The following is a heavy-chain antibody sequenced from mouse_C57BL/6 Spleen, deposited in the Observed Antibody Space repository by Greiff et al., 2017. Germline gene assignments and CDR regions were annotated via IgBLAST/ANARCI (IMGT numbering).Heavy chain of an antibody. J-gene: IGHJ1*03. CDR3: ARDDYGGYFDV. V-gene: IGHV1-12*01. Sequence: QVQLKESGAELVRPGASVKMSCKASGYTFTSYNMHWVKQTPRQGLEWIGAIYPGNGDPSYNQKFKGKATRTVDKSSSTAYMQLSSLTSEDSAVYFCARDDYGGYFDVWGTGTTVTVSS. D-gene: IGHD1-1*01. CDR1: GYTFTSYN. CDR2: IYPGNGDP.